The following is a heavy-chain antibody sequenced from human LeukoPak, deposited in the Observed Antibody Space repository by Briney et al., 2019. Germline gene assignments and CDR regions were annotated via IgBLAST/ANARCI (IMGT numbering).Heavy chain of an antibody. J-gene: IGHJ1*01. CDR3: AKDPNAMIVGLGLLVDEYFQH. D-gene: IGHD3-22*01. V-gene: IGHV3-23*01. Sequence: PGGSLRLSCAASGFTFSSYAMSWVRQAPGKGLEWVSAISGSGGSTYYADSVKGRFTISRDNSKNTLYLQMNSLRAEDTAVYYCAKDPNAMIVGLGLLVDEYFQHWGQGTLVTVSS. CDR2: ISGSGGST. CDR1: GFTFSSYA.